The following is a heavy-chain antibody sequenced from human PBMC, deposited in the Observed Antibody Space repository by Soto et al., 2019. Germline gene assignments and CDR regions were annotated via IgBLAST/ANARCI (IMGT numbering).Heavy chain of an antibody. CDR1: GFIFRSYW. V-gene: IGHV3-7*01. D-gene: IGHD2-15*01. J-gene: IGHJ4*02. CDR2: INQDGSEK. CDR3: ARDGVAAGLYLDN. Sequence: LRLSCAASGFIFRSYWMIWVRQAPGKGLEWVANINQDGSEKYYVDSVRGRFIISRDNAENSLYLQMNSLRAEDTALYYCARDGVAAGLYLDNWGQGTLVTVSS.